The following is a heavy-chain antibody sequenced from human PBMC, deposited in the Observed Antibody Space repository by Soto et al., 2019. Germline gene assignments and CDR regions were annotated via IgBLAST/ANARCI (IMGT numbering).Heavy chain of an antibody. V-gene: IGHV1-3*01. CDR1: GYTFTSYA. CDR2: INAGNGNT. J-gene: IGHJ6*02. CDR3: AREGEMPYYYYGLDV. D-gene: IGHD3-16*01. Sequence: ASVKVSCKASGYTFTSYAMHWVRQAPGQRLEWMGWINAGNGNTKYSQKFQGRVTITRDTSASTAYMELSSLRSDDTAVYYCAREGEMPYYYYGLDVWGQGTTVTVSS.